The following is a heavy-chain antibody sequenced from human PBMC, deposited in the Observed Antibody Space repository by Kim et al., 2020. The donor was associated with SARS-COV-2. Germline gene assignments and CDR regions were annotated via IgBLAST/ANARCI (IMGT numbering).Heavy chain of an antibody. CDR1: GFSFSYNT. V-gene: IGHV3-21*01. CDR3: ARDVSNDYSHYYHYGLDV. J-gene: IGHJ6*02. CDR2: ISSSGFYI. D-gene: IGHD4-4*01. Sequence: GGSLRLSCAASGFSFSYNTMNWVRQAPGKGLEWVSSISSSGFYIFYADSVKGRFTISRDNGKNSLYLQMNSLRAEDTAVYYCARDVSNDYSHYYHYGLDVWGQGTTVTVSS.